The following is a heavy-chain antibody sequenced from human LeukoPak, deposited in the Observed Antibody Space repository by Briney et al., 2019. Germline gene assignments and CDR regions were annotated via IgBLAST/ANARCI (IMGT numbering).Heavy chain of an antibody. V-gene: IGHV4-38-2*02. D-gene: IGHD1-14*01. J-gene: IGHJ4*02. Sequence: PSETLSLTCTVSGYSISSGYYWGWIRQPPGKGLEWIGSIHHSGSTNYNPSLKSRVTISVDTSKNQFSLKLSSVTAADTAVYYCARGRLGTWRLFDYWGQGTLVTVSS. CDR1: GYSISSGYY. CDR2: IHHSGST. CDR3: ARGRLGTWRLFDY.